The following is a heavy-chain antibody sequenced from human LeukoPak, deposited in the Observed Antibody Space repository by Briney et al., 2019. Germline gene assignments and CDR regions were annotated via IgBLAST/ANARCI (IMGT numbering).Heavy chain of an antibody. J-gene: IGHJ4*02. CDR2: ISYDGSNK. CDR1: GFTFSSYG. CDR3: ARDPNYGGNSHFDY. Sequence: GGSLRLSCAASGFTFSSYGMHWVRQAPGKGLEWVAVISYDGSNKYYADSVKGRFTISRDNSKNTLYLQMNSLRAEDTAVYYCARDPNYGGNSHFDYWGQGTLVTVSS. V-gene: IGHV3-30*03. D-gene: IGHD4-17*01.